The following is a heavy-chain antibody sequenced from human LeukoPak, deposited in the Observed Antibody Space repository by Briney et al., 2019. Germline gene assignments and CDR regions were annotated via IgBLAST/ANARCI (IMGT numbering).Heavy chain of an antibody. CDR1: GGSFSGYY. CDR3: ARVTREAARYWYFDL. D-gene: IGHD6-6*01. CDR2: INHSGST. V-gene: IGHV4-34*01. Sequence: SETLSLTCAVYGGSFSGYYWSWIRQPPGKGLEWIGEINHSGSTNYNPSLKSRVTISVDTSKNQFSLKLSSVTAADTAVYFCARVTREAARYWYFDLWGRGTLVTVSS. J-gene: IGHJ2*01.